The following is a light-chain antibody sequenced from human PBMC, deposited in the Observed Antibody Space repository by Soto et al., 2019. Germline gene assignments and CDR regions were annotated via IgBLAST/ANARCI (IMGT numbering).Light chain of an antibody. CDR2: EVT. Sequence: QSVLAQPASVSGSPGQSITISCSGTSGDVGAYNYVAWYQQHPGKAPKLIIYEVTNRPSGVPYRFSASKSGNTASLTISGLHSEDEADYYCISYTGKSASYVFGTGTKVTVL. CDR3: ISYTGKSASYV. V-gene: IGLV2-14*01. CDR1: SGDVGAYNY. J-gene: IGLJ1*01.